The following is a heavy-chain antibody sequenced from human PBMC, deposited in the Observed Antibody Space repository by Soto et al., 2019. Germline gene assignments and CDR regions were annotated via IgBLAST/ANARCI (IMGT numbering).Heavy chain of an antibody. Sequence: GGSLRLSCAASGFTFSSYAMSWVRQAPGKGLEWVSAISGSGGSTYYADSVKGRFTISRDNSKNTLYLQMNSLRAEDTAVYYCAKAGVVIISHYYYYMDVWGKGTTVTVSS. CDR2: ISGSGGST. J-gene: IGHJ6*03. CDR1: GFTFSSYA. D-gene: IGHD3-3*01. CDR3: AKAGVVIISHYYYYMDV. V-gene: IGHV3-23*01.